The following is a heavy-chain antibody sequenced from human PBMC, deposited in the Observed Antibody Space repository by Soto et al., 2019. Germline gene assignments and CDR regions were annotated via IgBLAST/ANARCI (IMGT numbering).Heavy chain of an antibody. D-gene: IGHD4-17*01. CDR1: GFTFSTYS. CDR2: ISSSSSYI. Sequence: EVQLVESGGGLVKPGGSLRLSCAASGFTFSTYSMNWVRQAPGKGLEWVSSISSSSSYIYYADSMKGRFTISRDNAKNPLYLQMNSLRGEDTAVYYCARDASGTITTVTTRPDLWGQGTLVTVSS. J-gene: IGHJ5*02. CDR3: ARDASGTITTVTTRPDL. V-gene: IGHV3-21*01.